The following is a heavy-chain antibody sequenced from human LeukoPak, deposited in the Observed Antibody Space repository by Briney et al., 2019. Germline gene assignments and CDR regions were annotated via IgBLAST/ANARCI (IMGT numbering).Heavy chain of an antibody. J-gene: IGHJ4*02. Sequence: PGGSLRLSCAASGFTFSNYAMSWVRQAPGKGLEWVSGISGSGSNTYYADSVKGRFTISRDNSMNTLYLQMNSLRAEDTALYFCAKTKGGTGYDSYDYWGQGTLVTVSS. CDR1: GFTFSNYA. D-gene: IGHD5-12*01. CDR2: ISGSGSNT. CDR3: AKTKGGTGYDSYDY. V-gene: IGHV3-23*01.